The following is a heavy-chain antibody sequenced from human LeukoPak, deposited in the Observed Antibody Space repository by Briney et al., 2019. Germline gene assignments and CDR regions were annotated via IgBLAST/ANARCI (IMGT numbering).Heavy chain of an antibody. CDR2: IYTSGST. V-gene: IGHV4-61*02. CDR1: GGSISSGGYY. CDR3: ARVRCSSTSCYRGAGWYYMDV. D-gene: IGHD2-2*02. J-gene: IGHJ6*03. Sequence: SETLSLTCTVSGGSISSGGYYWSWIRQPAGKGLEWIGRIYTSGSTNYNPSLKSRVTISVDTSKNQFSLKLSSVTAADTAVYYCARVRCSSTSCYRGAGWYYMDVWGKGTTVTVSS.